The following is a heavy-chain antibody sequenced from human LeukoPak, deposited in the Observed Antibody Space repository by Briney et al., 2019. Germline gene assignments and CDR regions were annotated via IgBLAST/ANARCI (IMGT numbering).Heavy chain of an antibody. CDR1: GGTFSSYA. Sequence: ASVKVSCKASGGTFSSYAISWVRQAPGQGLEWMGGIIPILGTANYAQKFQGRVTITADESTSTAYMELSSLRSEDTAVYYCARAPGRGGSWPFDYWGQGTLVTVSS. CDR3: ARAPGRGGSWPFDY. V-gene: IGHV1-69*13. CDR2: IIPILGTA. D-gene: IGHD6-13*01. J-gene: IGHJ4*02.